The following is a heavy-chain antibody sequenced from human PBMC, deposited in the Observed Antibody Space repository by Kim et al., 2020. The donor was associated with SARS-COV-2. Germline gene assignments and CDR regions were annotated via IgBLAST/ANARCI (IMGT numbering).Heavy chain of an antibody. CDR3: TRAAGSKTGMDV. CDR2: T. V-gene: IGHV3-72*01. Sequence: TEHSASVKGRFTISRDESKNSLYLQMNSLETEDTAVYYCTRAAGSKTGMDVWGQGTTVTVSS. J-gene: IGHJ6*02. D-gene: IGHD2-2*01.